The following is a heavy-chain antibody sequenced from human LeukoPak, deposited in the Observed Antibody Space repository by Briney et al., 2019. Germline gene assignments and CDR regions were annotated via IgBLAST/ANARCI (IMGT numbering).Heavy chain of an antibody. CDR1: GFTFSNAW. CDR2: IKSKTDGGTT. J-gene: IGHJ6*02. D-gene: IGHD3-22*01. V-gene: IGHV3-15*01. CDR3: TTGFDSGNYHTWHYYYGMDV. Sequence: GGSLRLSCAASGFTFSNAWMNWVRQAPGKGLEWVGRIKSKTDGGTTDYAAPVKGRFTISRDDSKTTLYLQMNSLKTEDTAVYYCTTGFDSGNYHTWHYYYGMDVWGQGTTVTVSS.